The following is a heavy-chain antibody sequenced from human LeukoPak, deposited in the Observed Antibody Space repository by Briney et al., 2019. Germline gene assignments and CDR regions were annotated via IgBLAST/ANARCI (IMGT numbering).Heavy chain of an antibody. CDR2: MNGDASST. J-gene: IGHJ4*02. V-gene: IGHV3-74*01. Sequence: GGSLRLSCVASGFTFTNYWMHWVRQAPGKGLVWVARMNGDASSTSYADSVKGRFTISRDNAKKTLYLQMNSLRAEDTAVYYCARWPDYGGPLRGQGTLVTVSP. CDR1: GFTFTNYW. CDR3: ARWPDYGGPL. D-gene: IGHD4-23*01.